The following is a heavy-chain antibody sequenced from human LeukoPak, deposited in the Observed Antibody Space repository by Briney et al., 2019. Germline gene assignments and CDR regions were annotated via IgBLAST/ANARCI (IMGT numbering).Heavy chain of an antibody. J-gene: IGHJ4*02. D-gene: IGHD3-16*02. V-gene: IGHV4-4*07. CDR3: AGSYYDYVWGSYRPKYYFDY. CDR1: GGSISSYY. CDR2: IYTSGST. Sequence: SETLSLTCTVSGGSISSYYWSWIRQPAGKGLEWIGRIYTSGSTNYNPSLKSRVTMSVDTSKNQFSLKLSSVTAADTAVYYCAGSYYDYVWGSYRPKYYFDYWGQGTLVTVSS.